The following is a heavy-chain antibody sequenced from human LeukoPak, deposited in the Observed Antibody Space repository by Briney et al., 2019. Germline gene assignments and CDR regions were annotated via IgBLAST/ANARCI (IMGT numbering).Heavy chain of an antibody. CDR2: FYSGGGT. V-gene: IGHV3-53*01. Sequence: GGSLRLSCAASGFTVSSNYMSWVRQAPGKGLEWVSVFYSGGGTYYADSVKGRFTISRDNSKNTLYLQMNSLRAGDTAVYYCARDTGSSSALAAYWGQGTLVTVSS. CDR1: GFTVSSNY. CDR3: ARDTGSSSALAAY. J-gene: IGHJ4*02. D-gene: IGHD6-6*01.